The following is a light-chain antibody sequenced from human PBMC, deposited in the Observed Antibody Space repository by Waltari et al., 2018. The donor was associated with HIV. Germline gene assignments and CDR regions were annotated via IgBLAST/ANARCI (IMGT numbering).Light chain of an antibody. J-gene: IGLJ2*01. CDR3: SSYTRDNTQVL. V-gene: IGLV1-44*01. CDR2: SND. CDR1: RSNIGSNS. Sequence: QSVLIRPPSASGPPGQRVTISCSGRRSNIGSNSVTWYQQFPGPAPKLLIYSNDRRPSGVPDRFSGSKSGTSASLTISGLQAEDDADYFCSSYTRDNTQVLFGGGTKLTVL.